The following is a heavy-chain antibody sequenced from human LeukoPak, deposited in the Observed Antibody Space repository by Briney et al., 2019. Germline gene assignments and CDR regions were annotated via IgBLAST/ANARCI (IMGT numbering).Heavy chain of an antibody. Sequence: GGSLRLSCAASGFTFSSYAMSWVRQAPGKGLEWVSAISGSGGSTYYADSVKGRFTISGDNSKNTLYLQMNSLRAEDTAVYYCAKLGLLWFGEIDYYMDVWGKGTTVTVSS. J-gene: IGHJ6*03. CDR2: ISGSGGST. V-gene: IGHV3-23*01. CDR3: AKLGLLWFGEIDYYMDV. CDR1: GFTFSSYA. D-gene: IGHD3-10*01.